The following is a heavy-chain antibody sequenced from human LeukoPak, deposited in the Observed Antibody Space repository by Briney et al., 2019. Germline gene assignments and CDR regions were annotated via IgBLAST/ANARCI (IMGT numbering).Heavy chain of an antibody. CDR3: ARDRDELGYDSSGYYLTNWFDP. Sequence: PGRSLRLSCAASGFTFSSYGMHWVRQAPGKGLEWVAVIWYDESNKYYADSVKGRFTISRDNSKNTLYLQMNSLRAEDTAVYYCARDRDELGYDSSGYYLTNWFDPWGQGTLVTVSS. D-gene: IGHD3-22*01. CDR1: GFTFSSYG. CDR2: IWYDESNK. J-gene: IGHJ5*02. V-gene: IGHV3-33*01.